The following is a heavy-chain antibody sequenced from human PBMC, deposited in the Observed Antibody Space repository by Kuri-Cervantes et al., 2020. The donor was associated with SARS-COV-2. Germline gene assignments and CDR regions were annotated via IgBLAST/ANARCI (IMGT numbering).Heavy chain of an antibody. J-gene: IGHJ6*02. D-gene: IGHD5-12*01. V-gene: IGHV4-34*01. CDR3: ASLASYYGMDV. CDR2: INHSGST. CDR1: GGSFNDYY. Sequence: SQTLSLTCAVYGGSFNDYYWSWIRQPPGKGLERIGEINHSGSTNYNPSLKSRVTISVDTSKNQFSLKLSSVTAADTAVYYCASLASYYGMDVWGQGTTVTVSS.